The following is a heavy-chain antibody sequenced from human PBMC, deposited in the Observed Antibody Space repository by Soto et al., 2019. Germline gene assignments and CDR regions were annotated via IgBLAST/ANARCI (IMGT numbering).Heavy chain of an antibody. Sequence: SETLSLTCTVSGGSISSYYWSWIRQPPGKGLEWIGYIYYSGSTNYNPSLKSRVTISVDTSKNQLSLKLSSVPAADTAVYYCAREGLEYSSFDYWGQGTLVTVSS. J-gene: IGHJ4*02. D-gene: IGHD5-18*01. CDR1: GGSISSYY. CDR2: IYYSGST. V-gene: IGHV4-59*12. CDR3: AREGLEYSSFDY.